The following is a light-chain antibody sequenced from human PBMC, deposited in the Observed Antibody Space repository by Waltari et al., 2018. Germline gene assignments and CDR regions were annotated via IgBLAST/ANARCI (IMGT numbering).Light chain of an antibody. CDR1: SSDIGGYNH. CDR3: SSYPGNDGFPGV. Sequence: QSALTQPPYASGSPGQSVTISCTGSSSDIGGYNHVSGDQQHPGKAPELESYDVSKPPSGVPVRSSGSHSGNTASLTVSALPAEDEADYYCSSYPGNDGFPGVFGAGTKLTVL. V-gene: IGLV2-8*01. CDR2: DVS. J-gene: IGLJ3*02.